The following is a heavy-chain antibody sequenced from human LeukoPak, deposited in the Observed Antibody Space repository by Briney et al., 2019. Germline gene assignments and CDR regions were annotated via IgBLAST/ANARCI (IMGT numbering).Heavy chain of an antibody. J-gene: IGHJ4*02. CDR3: ARGVYSYEPAIDY. CDR2: INHSGST. Sequence: GSLRLSCAASGLTFSTYAVSWVRQPPGKGLEWIGEINHSGSTNYNPSLKSRVTISVDTSKNQFSLKLSSVTAADTAVYYCARGVYSYEPAIDYWGQGTLVTVFS. D-gene: IGHD5-18*01. CDR1: GLTFSTYA. V-gene: IGHV4-34*01.